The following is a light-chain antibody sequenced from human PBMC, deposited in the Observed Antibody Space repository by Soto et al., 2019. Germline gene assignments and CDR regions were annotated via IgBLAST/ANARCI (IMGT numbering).Light chain of an antibody. CDR1: QSLLNTYGQNC. V-gene: IGKV2-28*01. CDR2: MGS. CDR3: MQALESPPT. J-gene: IGKJ4*01. Sequence: DIVMPQSPLSLPVTPGEPASISCRSSQSLLNTYGQNCLDWYLQKPGQSPQLLIHMGSVRASGVPDRFSGRGSGTYFTLTISRVEAEDVGVYYCMQALESPPTFGGGTKVEIK.